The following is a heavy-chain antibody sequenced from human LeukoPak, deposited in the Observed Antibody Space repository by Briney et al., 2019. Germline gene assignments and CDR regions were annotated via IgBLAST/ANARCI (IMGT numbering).Heavy chain of an antibody. Sequence: SETLSLTCAVYGRSFSGYYWSWIRQPPGKGLEWIGEINHSGSTNYNPSLKSRVTISVDTSKNQFSLKLSSVTAADTAVYYCSGSYLYYYYYHMNVWGKGTTVTISS. J-gene: IGHJ6*03. CDR2: INHSGST. CDR3: SGSYLYYYYYHMNV. V-gene: IGHV4-34*03. D-gene: IGHD1-26*01. CDR1: GRSFSGYY.